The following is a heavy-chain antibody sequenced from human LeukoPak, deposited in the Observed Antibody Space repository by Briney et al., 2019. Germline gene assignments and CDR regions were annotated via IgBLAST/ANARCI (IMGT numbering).Heavy chain of an antibody. J-gene: IGHJ4*02. CDR3: AREGQYCSSSACQFDY. CDR1: GFTFSSHD. V-gene: IGHV3-23*01. D-gene: IGHD2-2*01. CDR2: IGGRDTRI. Sequence: GGSLRLSCVGSGFTFSSHDMIWVRQAPGKGLEWVSDIGGRDTRINYADSVKGRFTISRDNSKNTVYLQMSSLRVEDTAIYYCAREGQYCSSSACQFDYWGQGNLVTVSS.